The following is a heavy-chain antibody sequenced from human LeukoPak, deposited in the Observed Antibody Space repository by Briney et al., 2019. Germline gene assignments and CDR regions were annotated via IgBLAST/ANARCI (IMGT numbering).Heavy chain of an antibody. V-gene: IGHV4-59*08. CDR2: IYYSGST. CDR3: ARHGEISGWYVRWFDP. D-gene: IGHD6-19*01. J-gene: IGHJ5*02. Sequence: SGTLSLTCTVSGGSISSYYWSWIRQPPGKGLEWIGYIYYSGSTNYNPSLKSRVTISVDTSKNQFSLNLSSVTAADTAVYYCARHGEISGWYVRWFDPWGQGTLVTVSS. CDR1: GGSISSYY.